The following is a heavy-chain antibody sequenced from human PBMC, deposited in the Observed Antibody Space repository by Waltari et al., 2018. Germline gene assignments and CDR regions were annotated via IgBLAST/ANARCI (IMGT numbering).Heavy chain of an antibody. CDR3: ARDCSSSSEVTWFDP. J-gene: IGHJ5*02. CDR1: GYTFTGYY. CDR2: INPNSGGT. Sequence: QVQLVQSGAEVKKPGASVKVSCKASGYTFTGYYMHWVRQAPGQGLEWMGWINPNSGGTNYAQKFQGSVTMTRDTSISTAYMELSRLRSDDTAVYYCARDCSSSSEVTWFDPWGQGTLVTVSS. V-gene: IGHV1-2*02. D-gene: IGHD6-6*01.